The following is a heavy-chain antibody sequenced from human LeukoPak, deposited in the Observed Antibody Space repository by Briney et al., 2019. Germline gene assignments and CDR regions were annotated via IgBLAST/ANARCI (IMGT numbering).Heavy chain of an antibody. V-gene: IGHV5-51*01. Sequence: GESLKISCKGSGYSFTSYWIGWVRQMPGKGLEWMGIIHPGDSDTRYSPSFQGQVTISADKSISTAYLQWSSLKASDTAMYYCARLGSGLLGFGEPPTCFDYWGQGTLVTVSS. CDR3: ARLGSGLLGFGEPPTCFDY. CDR1: GYSFTSYW. J-gene: IGHJ4*02. CDR2: IHPGDSDT. D-gene: IGHD3-10*01.